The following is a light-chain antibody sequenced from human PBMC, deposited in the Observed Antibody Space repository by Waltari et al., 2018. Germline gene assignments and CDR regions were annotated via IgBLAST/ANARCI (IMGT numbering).Light chain of an antibody. CDR3: LQRGSWSLALA. V-gene: IGKV3-11*01. Sequence: RASQPVENYLAGFQQKPGHAPWLLAFHASTRAAGVPPRFVGSGSETDFTLTISSLEPEDSAVYFCLQRGSWSLALAFGGGTRVEIK. CDR1: QPVENY. CDR2: HAS. J-gene: IGKJ4*01.